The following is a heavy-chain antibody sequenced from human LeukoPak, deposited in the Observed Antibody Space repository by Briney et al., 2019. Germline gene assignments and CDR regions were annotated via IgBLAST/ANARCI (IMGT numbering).Heavy chain of an antibody. J-gene: IGHJ4*02. D-gene: IGHD5-24*01. V-gene: IGHV3-23*01. Sequence: HPGGSLRLSCAASGFTFSSYAMSWVRQAPGKGLEWVSAISGSGGSTYYADSVRGRFTISRDNSKNTVYVQMNSLRTEDTAVYYCAKVGPRDGSRGYYFDCWGQGTLVTVSS. CDR1: GFTFSSYA. CDR3: AKVGPRDGSRGYYFDC. CDR2: ISGSGGST.